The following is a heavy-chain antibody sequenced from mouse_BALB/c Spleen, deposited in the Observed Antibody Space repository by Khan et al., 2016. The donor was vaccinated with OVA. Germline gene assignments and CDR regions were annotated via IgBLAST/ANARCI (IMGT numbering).Heavy chain of an antibody. CDR3: ACELRGFAY. CDR2: ISYSGNS. J-gene: IGHJ3*01. CDR1: GDSITSGY. Sequence: EVQLQESGPSLVKPSQTLSLTCSVTGDSITSGYWNWIRKFPGNKLEYMGYISYSGNSYYNPSLKSRISITRDTSKNQYYLQLNSVTTDDTSTFYCACELRGFAYWGQGTLVTVSA. V-gene: IGHV3-8*02. D-gene: IGHD1-1*01.